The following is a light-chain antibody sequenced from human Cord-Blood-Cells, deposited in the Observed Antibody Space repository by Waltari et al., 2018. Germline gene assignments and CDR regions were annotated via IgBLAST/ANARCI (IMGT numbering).Light chain of an antibody. Sequence: EIVLTQSPGTLSLSPGERATLSCRASQRVSSSYLAWYQQKPGQAPRLLICGASSRATGIPDRFSGSGSGTDFTLTISRLEPEDFAVYYCQQYGSSSITFGQGTRLEIK. V-gene: IGKV3-20*01. CDR2: GAS. J-gene: IGKJ5*01. CDR1: QRVSSSY. CDR3: QQYGSSSIT.